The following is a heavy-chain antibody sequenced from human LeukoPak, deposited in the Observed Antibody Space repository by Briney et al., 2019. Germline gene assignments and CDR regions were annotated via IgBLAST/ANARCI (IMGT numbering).Heavy chain of an antibody. CDR2: ISGSGGST. CDR1: GFTFSSYA. CDR3: AKDLDYYDSSGYYYEGDYFDY. Sequence: GGSLRLSCAASGFTFSSYAMSWVRQAPGKGLEWVSAISGSGGSTYYADSVKGRFTISRDNSKNTLYLQMNSLRAEDTAVYYCAKDLDYYDSSGYYYEGDYFDYWGQGTLVTVSS. V-gene: IGHV3-23*01. J-gene: IGHJ4*02. D-gene: IGHD3-22*01.